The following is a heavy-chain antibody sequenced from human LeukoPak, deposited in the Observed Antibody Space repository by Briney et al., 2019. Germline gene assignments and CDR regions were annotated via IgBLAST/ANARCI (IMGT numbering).Heavy chain of an antibody. J-gene: IGHJ5*01. V-gene: IGHV4-61*02. Sequence: PSQTLSLTCTVSGGSISSGSYYWSWIRQPAGKGLEWIGRINKSGSTNYNPSLKSRVTISVDTSKKQFSLKLRSVTAADTAVYYCARRDEVEWDYWFDSWGQGTLVTVSS. CDR3: ARRDEVEWDYWFDS. CDR1: GGSISSGSYY. CDR2: INKSGST. D-gene: IGHD1-26*01.